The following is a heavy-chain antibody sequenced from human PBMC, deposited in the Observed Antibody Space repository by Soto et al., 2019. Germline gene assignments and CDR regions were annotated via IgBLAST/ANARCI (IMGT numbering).Heavy chain of an antibody. Sequence: SCIRQPHGKGLEWMGWISAYNGNTNYAQKLQGRVTMTTDTSTSTAYMELRSLRSDDTAVYYCARVTTTVTPRDYYYGMDVWGQGTTVTVSS. D-gene: IGHD4-17*01. J-gene: IGHJ6*02. CDR3: ARVTTTVTPRDYYYGMDV. CDR2: ISAYNGNT. V-gene: IGHV1-18*01.